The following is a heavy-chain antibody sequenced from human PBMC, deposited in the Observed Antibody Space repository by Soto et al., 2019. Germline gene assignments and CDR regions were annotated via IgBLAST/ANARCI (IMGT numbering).Heavy chain of an antibody. Sequence: QVQLQESGPGLVKPSETLSLTCTVSGGSISSYYWCWIRQTAGKGLGWIGRIYTSGSTNYNPSLKSRVTMSVDTSKNQFSLKLSSVTAADTAVYYCARKTIFGVVRWFDPWGQGTLVTVSS. D-gene: IGHD3-3*01. CDR3: ARKTIFGVVRWFDP. CDR2: IYTSGST. J-gene: IGHJ5*02. V-gene: IGHV4-4*07. CDR1: GGSISSYY.